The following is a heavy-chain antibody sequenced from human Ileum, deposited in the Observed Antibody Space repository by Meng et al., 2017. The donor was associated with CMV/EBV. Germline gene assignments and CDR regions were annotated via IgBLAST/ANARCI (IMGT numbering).Heavy chain of an antibody. Sequence: QLQQGETELSKPAATLSLPCPSSGGSVNIYYWSWIRHAAGKGLEWIGRFYSSDTYNYHPSLDSRVTMSLDTSKNQFSLNLRSVTAADTATYYCARGPGASTREGFDYWGLGTLVTVSS. CDR1: GGSVNIYY. D-gene: IGHD1-26*01. J-gene: IGHJ4*02. CDR3: ARGPGASTREGFDY. V-gene: IGHV4-59*10. CDR2: FYSSDTY.